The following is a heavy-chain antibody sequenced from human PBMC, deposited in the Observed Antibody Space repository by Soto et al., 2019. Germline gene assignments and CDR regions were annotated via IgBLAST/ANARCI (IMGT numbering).Heavy chain of an antibody. CDR3: ARELTTVTTLYAFDI. D-gene: IGHD4-17*01. V-gene: IGHV3-33*01. CDR1: GFTFSSYG. CDR2: IWYDGSNK. J-gene: IGHJ3*02. Sequence: QVQLVESGGGVVQPGRSLRLSCAASGFTFSSYGMHWVRQAPGKGLEWVAVIWYDGSNKYYADSVKGRFTISRDNSKNTLYLQMNSLRAEDTAVYYCARELTTVTTLYAFDIWGQGTMVTVSS.